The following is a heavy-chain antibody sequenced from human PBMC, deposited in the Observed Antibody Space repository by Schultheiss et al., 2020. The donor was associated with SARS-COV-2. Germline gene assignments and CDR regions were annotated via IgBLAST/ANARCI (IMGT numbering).Heavy chain of an antibody. V-gene: IGHV3-23*01. CDR3: AKVGDDYGDYVGDY. Sequence: GSLRLSCAASGFTFSSYWMHWVRQAPGKGLVWVSAIRGSGGSTYYADSVKGRFTISRDNSKNTLYLQMNSLRAEDTAVYYCAKVGDDYGDYVGDYWGQGTLVTVSS. CDR2: IRGSGGST. D-gene: IGHD4-17*01. J-gene: IGHJ4*02. CDR1: GFTFSSYW.